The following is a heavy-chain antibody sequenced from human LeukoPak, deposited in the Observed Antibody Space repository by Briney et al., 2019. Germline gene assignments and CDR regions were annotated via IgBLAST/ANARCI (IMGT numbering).Heavy chain of an antibody. D-gene: IGHD1-26*01. V-gene: IGHV4-4*07. CDR2: IYTSGST. CDR3: ARDESVGATTYGLNY. CDR1: GGSISSYY. Sequence: PSETLSLTCTVSGGSISSYYWSWIRQPAGKGLEWIGRIYTSGSTNYNPSLKSRVTMSADTSKNQFSLKLSSVTAADTAVYYCARDESVGATTYGLNYWGQGTLVTVSS. J-gene: IGHJ4*02.